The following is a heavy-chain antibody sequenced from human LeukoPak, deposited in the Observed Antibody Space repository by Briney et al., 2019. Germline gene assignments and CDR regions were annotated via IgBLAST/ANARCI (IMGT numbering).Heavy chain of an antibody. Sequence: KSSETLSLTCTVSGYSISSGYYWGWIRPPPGKGLEWIGSIYHSGSTYYNPSLKSRVTISVDTSKNHFSLKLSSVTAADTAVYYCASRGVITMALDYWGQGTLVTVSS. V-gene: IGHV4-38-2*02. CDR3: ASRGVITMALDY. CDR1: GYSISSGYY. CDR2: IYHSGST. J-gene: IGHJ4*02. D-gene: IGHD3-10*01.